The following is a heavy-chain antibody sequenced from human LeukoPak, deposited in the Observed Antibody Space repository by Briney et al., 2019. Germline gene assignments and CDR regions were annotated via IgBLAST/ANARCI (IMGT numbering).Heavy chain of an antibody. CDR1: GFTFSSYG. CDR2: VWYDGSNK. J-gene: IGHJ3*02. V-gene: IGHV3-33*01. Sequence: GGSLRLSCAASGFTFSSYGMHWVRQAPGKGLEWVAVVWYDGSNKYYADSVKGRFTISRDNSKNTLYLQMNSLRAEDTAVYYCARVRDYGDYNGAFDIWGQGTMVTVSS. CDR3: ARVRDYGDYNGAFDI. D-gene: IGHD4-17*01.